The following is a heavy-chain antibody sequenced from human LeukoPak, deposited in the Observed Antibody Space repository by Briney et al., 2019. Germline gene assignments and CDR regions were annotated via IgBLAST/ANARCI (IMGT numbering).Heavy chain of an antibody. CDR3: AKSSPQSVVITYFDY. J-gene: IGHJ4*02. V-gene: IGHV3-23*01. CDR2: ISGSGGST. CDR1: GFTFSDYG. D-gene: IGHD3-22*01. Sequence: GGSLRLSCAASGFTFSDYGMSWVRQAPGKGLEWVSAISGSGGSTYYADSVKGRFTISRDNSKNTLYLQMNSLRAEDTAVYYCAKSSPQSVVITYFDYWGQGTLVTVSS.